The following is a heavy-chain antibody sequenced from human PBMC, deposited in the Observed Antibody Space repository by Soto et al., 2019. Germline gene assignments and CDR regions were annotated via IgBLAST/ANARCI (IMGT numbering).Heavy chain of an antibody. CDR3: ARYRREAVAGYTLDN. CDR1: GGSISSNY. D-gene: IGHD6-13*01. V-gene: IGHV4-59*01. J-gene: IGHJ4*02. CDR2: VYNSGST. Sequence: SETLSLTCTVSGGSISSNYWTWIRQPPGKGLEWIGYVYNSGSTNYNPSLKSRVTISEDTSKSQFSLKVNSMTAADTAAYYCARYRREAVAGYTLDNWGQGILVTVSS.